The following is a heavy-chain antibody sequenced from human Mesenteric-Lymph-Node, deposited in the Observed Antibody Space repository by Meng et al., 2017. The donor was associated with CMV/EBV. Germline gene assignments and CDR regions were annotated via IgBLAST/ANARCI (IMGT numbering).Heavy chain of an antibody. CDR1: GGSISSGDYY. Sequence: LRLSCTVSGGSISSGDYYWSWIRQPPGKGLEWIGYIYYSGSTYYNPSLKSRVTISVDTSKNQFSLKLSSVTAADTAVYYCARGDYDILTGYYGGTDYWGQGTLVTVSS. V-gene: IGHV4-30-4*08. D-gene: IGHD3-9*01. CDR2: IYYSGST. CDR3: ARGDYDILTGYYGGTDY. J-gene: IGHJ4*02.